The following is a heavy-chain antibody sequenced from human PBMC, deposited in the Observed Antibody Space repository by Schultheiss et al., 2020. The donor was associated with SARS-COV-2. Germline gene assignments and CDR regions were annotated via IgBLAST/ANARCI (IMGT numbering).Heavy chain of an antibody. D-gene: IGHD6-6*01. Sequence: GGSLRLSCAVSGFTFSDYYMSWIRQAPGKGLEWVSYISSSSSYTNYADSVKGRFTISRDNAKSSLYLQMNSLRAEDTAVYYCARHKWSSNSSPADCWGQGTLVTVSS. CDR3: ARHKWSSNSSPADC. CDR2: ISSSSSYT. CDR1: GFTFSDYY. V-gene: IGHV3-11*06. J-gene: IGHJ4*02.